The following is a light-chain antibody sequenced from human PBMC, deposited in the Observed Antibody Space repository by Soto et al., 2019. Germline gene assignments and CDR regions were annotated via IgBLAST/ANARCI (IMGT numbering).Light chain of an antibody. CDR3: CSYTTSNTRQIV. Sequence: QSALTQSASVSGSPGQSITISCTGTSSDVGGYNYVSWYQQHPGKAPKFMIYDVSNRPSGVSNRFSGSKSGNTAPLTISGLQAEDEADYYCCSYTTSNTRQIVFGTGTKVTVL. CDR2: DVS. J-gene: IGLJ1*01. CDR1: SSDVGGYNY. V-gene: IGLV2-14*01.